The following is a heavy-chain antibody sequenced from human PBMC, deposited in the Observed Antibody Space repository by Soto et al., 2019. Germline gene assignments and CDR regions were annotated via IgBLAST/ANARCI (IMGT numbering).Heavy chain of an antibody. CDR2: IVVGSGNT. V-gene: IGHV1-58*01. Sequence: SVKVSCKASGFTFTSSAVQWVRQARGQRLEWIGWIVVGSGNTNYAQKFQERVTITRDMSTSTAYIELSSLRSEDTAVYYCAGGRRVWYSSRWYYYYGMDVWGQGTTVTVSS. CDR1: GFTFTSSA. D-gene: IGHD6-13*01. CDR3: AGGRRVWYSSRWYYYYGMDV. J-gene: IGHJ6*02.